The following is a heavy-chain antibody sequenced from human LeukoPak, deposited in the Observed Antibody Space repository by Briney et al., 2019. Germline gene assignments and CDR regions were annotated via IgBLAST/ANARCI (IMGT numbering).Heavy chain of an antibody. D-gene: IGHD7-27*01. V-gene: IGHV1-18*01. CDR1: GYNLTSYS. CDR3: ATQLGVRAFDM. CDR2: ISADIGHT. J-gene: IGHJ3*02. Sequence: GASVKVSCKASGYNLTSYSISWVRQAPGQGLEWMGWISADIGHTNYAQKLQGRVTMTTDTSTSTAYMELRSLRSDDTAVYYCATQLGVRAFDMWGQGTMVTVSS.